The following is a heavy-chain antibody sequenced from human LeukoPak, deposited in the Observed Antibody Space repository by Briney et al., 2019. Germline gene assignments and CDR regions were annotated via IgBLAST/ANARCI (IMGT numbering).Heavy chain of an antibody. V-gene: IGHV1-2*02. D-gene: IGHD4-17*01. J-gene: IGHJ5*02. CDR2: INPNSGGT. CDR1: GYTFTGYY. CDR3: ARGRTDYDTNCFDP. Sequence: GASVKVSCKASGYTFTGYYMHWVRQAPGQGLEWMGWINPNSGGTNYAQKFQGRVTMTRDTSISTAYMELSRLRSDDTAVYYCARGRTDYDTNCFDPWGQGTLVTVSS.